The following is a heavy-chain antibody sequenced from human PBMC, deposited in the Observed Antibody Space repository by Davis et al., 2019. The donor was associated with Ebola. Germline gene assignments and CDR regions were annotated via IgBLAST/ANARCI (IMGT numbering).Heavy chain of an antibody. CDR3: ARAIEGYYYYYGMDV. V-gene: IGHV3-7*01. CDR1: GFNFNSYS. CDR2: IKQDGSEK. J-gene: IGHJ6*02. Sequence: GGSLRLSCAASGFNFNSYSMNWVRQAPGKGLEWVANIKQDGSEKYYVDSVKGRFTISRDNAKNSLYLQMNSLRAEDTAVYYCARAIEGYYYYYGMDVWGQGTTVTVSS.